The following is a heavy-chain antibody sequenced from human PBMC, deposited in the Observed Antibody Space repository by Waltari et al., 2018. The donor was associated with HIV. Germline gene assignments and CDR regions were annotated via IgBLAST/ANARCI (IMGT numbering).Heavy chain of an antibody. CDR2: IYYSGST. CDR3: AREWASGSWAPGPFDY. D-gene: IGHD5-12*01. V-gene: IGHV4-39*07. Sequence: QLQLQESGPGLVKPSETLSLTRPVSGGSISSSTYYWGWIRQPPGKGLEWIGGIYYSGSTYYNPSLKSRVTISVDTSKNQFSLKLSSVTAADTAVYYCAREWASGSWAPGPFDYWGQGTLVTVSS. J-gene: IGHJ4*02. CDR1: GGSISSSTYY.